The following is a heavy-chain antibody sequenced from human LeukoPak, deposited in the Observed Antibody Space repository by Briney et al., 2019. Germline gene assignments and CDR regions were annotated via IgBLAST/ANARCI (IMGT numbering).Heavy chain of an antibody. CDR3: AGGRPYGQSD. J-gene: IGHJ4*02. CDR1: GFTFSSYW. CDR2: IASDGSST. Sequence: PGGSLRLSCAASGFTFSSYWMNWVRQAPGKGLVWVSRIASDGSSTTYADSVKGRFSISRDNAKNTLYLQMNSLRVEDTAVYYCAGGRPYGQSDWGQGPLPSV. D-gene: IGHD4-17*01. V-gene: IGHV3-74*01.